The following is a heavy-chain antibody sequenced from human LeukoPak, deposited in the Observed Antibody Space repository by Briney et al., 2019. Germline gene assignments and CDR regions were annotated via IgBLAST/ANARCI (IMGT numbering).Heavy chain of an antibody. CDR1: GYTFTGYY. V-gene: IGHV1-2*02. CDR3: ARDFYHYDSSGINDY. J-gene: IGHJ4*02. Sequence: ASVKVSCKASGYTFTGYYMHWVRQAPGQGLEWMGWINPNSGGTNYAQKFQGRVTMTRDTSISTAYMELSRLRSDDTAVYYCARDFYHYDSSGINDYWGQGTLVTVSS. D-gene: IGHD3-22*01. CDR2: INPNSGGT.